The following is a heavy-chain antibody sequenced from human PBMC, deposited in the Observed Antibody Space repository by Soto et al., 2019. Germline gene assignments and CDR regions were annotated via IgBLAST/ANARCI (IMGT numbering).Heavy chain of an antibody. CDR1: EFTFSEYY. CDR2: ISSSVSTL. J-gene: IGHJ4*01. Sequence: PGGSLRLSCAASEFTFSEYYMTWIRQAPGKGLEWVSYISSSVSTLYYADSVKGRFTISRDNAKSSLYLQMNSLRAEDTAIYYCARGSPYDILTGYNWYYFDYWGHGTLVTVSS. V-gene: IGHV3-11*01. CDR3: ARGSPYDILTGYNWYYFDY. D-gene: IGHD3-9*01.